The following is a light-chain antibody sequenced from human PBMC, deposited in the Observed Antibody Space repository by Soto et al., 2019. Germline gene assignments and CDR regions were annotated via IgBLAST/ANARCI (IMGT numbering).Light chain of an antibody. CDR1: QSVDNR. J-gene: IGKJ1*01. V-gene: IGKV3-15*01. CDR2: GAI. CDR3: QQYIDWPRT. Sequence: EIVMTQSPATLSVSPGERATLSCRASQSVDNRLAWYQHTPGQAPRLLIYGAIYRATGVPAKFSGSGSGTEFTLTITSLKSEDFALYYCQQYIDWPRTFGQGTKVDI.